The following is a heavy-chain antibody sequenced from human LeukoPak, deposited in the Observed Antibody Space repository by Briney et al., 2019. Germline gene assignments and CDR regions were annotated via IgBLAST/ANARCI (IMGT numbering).Heavy chain of an antibody. Sequence: PETLSLTCTVSGGSISSSSYYWGWIRQPPGKGLEWIGSIYYSGSTYYNPSLKSRVTISVDTSKNQFSLKLSSVTAADTAVYYCARQASAAHDYWGQGTLVTVSS. J-gene: IGHJ4*02. CDR1: GGSISSSSYY. V-gene: IGHV4-39*01. CDR2: IYYSGST. D-gene: IGHD6-13*01. CDR3: ARQASAAHDY.